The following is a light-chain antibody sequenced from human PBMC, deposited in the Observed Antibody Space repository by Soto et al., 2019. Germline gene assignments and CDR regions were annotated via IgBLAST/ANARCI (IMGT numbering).Light chain of an antibody. J-gene: IGKJ4*01. V-gene: IGKV3-20*01. CDR3: QQYGSSSGLT. Sequence: DIVLTQSPGTLSLSPGQRATLSCRASQTVTTFYLAWYQQKPGQAPRLLIYGASSMATGIPDRFSGSGSGTDFTLTISRLEPEDCAVYYCQQYGSSSGLTFGGGTKVEL. CDR2: GAS. CDR1: QTVTTFY.